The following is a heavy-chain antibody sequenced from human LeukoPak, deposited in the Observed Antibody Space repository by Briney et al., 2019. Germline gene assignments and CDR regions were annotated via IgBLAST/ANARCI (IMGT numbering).Heavy chain of an antibody. CDR1: GXTFSSYS. V-gene: IGHV3-48*02. Sequence: GGSLRLSCAASGXTFSSYSMNWVRQAPGKGLEWISHISSSSSTTSYADSVKGRCTISRDSVKESLYLQMNSLRDEDTAIYYCARGGQLGGQGTLVTVSS. D-gene: IGHD1-1*01. CDR2: ISSSSSTT. CDR3: ARGGQL. J-gene: IGHJ4*02.